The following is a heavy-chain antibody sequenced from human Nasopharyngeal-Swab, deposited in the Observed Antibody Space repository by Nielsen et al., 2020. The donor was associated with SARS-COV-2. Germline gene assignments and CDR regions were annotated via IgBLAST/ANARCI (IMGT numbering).Heavy chain of an antibody. J-gene: IGHJ6*02. D-gene: IGHD3-22*01. CDR2: LKQDGSEK. CDR1: GFTFSSYW. V-gene: IGHV3-7*01. Sequence: GESLKISCAASGFTFSSYWMSWVRQAPGKGLGGVANLKQDGSEKYYVDSVKGRFTISRDNAKNSLYLQMNSLRAEDTAVYYCARDQYYDSSGYYYYGMDVWGQGTTVTVSS. CDR3: ARDQYYDSSGYYYYGMDV.